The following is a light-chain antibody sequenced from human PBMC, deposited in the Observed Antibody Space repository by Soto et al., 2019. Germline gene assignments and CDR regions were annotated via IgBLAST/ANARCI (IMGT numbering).Light chain of an antibody. CDR3: SSYTSSSTYV. CDR2: DVG. Sequence: QSALTPPASVSGSPGQSITISCTGTSSDVGGYNSVSWYQQHPGKAPKLVIYDVGNRPSGVSDRFSGSKSGNTASLTISGLQAEDEAEYYCSSYTSSSTYVFGAGTKVTVL. J-gene: IGLJ1*01. V-gene: IGLV2-14*01. CDR1: SSDVGGYNS.